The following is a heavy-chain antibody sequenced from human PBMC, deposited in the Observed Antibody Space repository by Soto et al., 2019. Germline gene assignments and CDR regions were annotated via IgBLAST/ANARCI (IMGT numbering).Heavy chain of an antibody. J-gene: IGHJ4*02. CDR2: INPKTGDT. V-gene: IGHV1-2*02. Sequence: QMQLVQSGAEARKPGASVEVSCKTSGYTFTGYYLNWVRQAPGRGLEWVGWINPKTGDTKNAQKFQGRVTMTTDTSISTDYMELSGLKSDDTAVYYCVTGDHLVRWGQGTRVTVSS. CDR3: VTGDHLVR. D-gene: IGHD6-6*01. CDR1: GYTFTGYY.